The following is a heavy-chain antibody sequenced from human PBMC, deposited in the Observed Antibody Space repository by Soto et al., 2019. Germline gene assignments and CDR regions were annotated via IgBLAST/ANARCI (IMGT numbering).Heavy chain of an antibody. D-gene: IGHD3-3*01. V-gene: IGHV3-53*02. CDR3: ARETITIFGVVTNAFDT. CDR2: IYSGGST. CDR1: GFTVSSNY. J-gene: IGHJ3*02. Sequence: EVQLVETGGGLIQPGGSLRLSCAASGFTVSSNYMSWVRQAPGKGLEWVSVIYSGGSTYYADSVKGRFTISRDNSKNTLYLQMNSLRAEDTAVYYCARETITIFGVVTNAFDTWGQGTMVTVSS.